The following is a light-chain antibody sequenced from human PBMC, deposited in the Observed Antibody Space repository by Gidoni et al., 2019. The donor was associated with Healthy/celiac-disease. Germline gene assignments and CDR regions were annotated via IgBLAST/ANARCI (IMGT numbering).Light chain of an antibody. CDR1: KLGDKY. CDR2: QDR. Sequence: SYELTQPPSVSVSPGQTASITCSGDKLGDKYACWYQQKPGQSPVLVIYQDRKRPSGIPERFSGSNSGNTATLTLSGTQAMDEADYYCQAWDSSYVFGTGTKVTVL. J-gene: IGLJ1*01. V-gene: IGLV3-1*01. CDR3: QAWDSSYV.